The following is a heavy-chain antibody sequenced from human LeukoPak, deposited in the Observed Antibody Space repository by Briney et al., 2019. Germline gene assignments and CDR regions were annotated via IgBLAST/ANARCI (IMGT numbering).Heavy chain of an antibody. J-gene: IGHJ5*02. V-gene: IGHV4-61*02. CDR1: GGSISSGRYY. Sequence: SQTLSLTCTVSGGSISSGRYYWSWIRQPAGKGLEWIGRIYTSGSTNYNPSLKSRVTISVDTSKNQFSLKLSSVTAADTAVYYCARVLTAGYDSSGYRGYNWFDPWGQGTLVTVSS. D-gene: IGHD3-22*01. CDR3: ARVLTAGYDSSGYRGYNWFDP. CDR2: IYTSGST.